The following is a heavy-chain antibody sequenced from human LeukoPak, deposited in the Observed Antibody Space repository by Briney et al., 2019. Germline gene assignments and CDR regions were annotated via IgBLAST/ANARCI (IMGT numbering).Heavy chain of an antibody. V-gene: IGHV3-53*01. D-gene: IGHD4-17*01. CDR2: IYSGGST. CDR3: AKEIYGDSTGGRFQQ. Sequence: GGSLRLSCAASGFTVSSNYMSWVRQAPGKGLEWVSVIYSGGSTYYADSVKGRFTLSRDNSKNTLYLQLNSLRVEDTAVYYCAKEIYGDSTGGRFQQWGQGSLVTVSS. J-gene: IGHJ1*01. CDR1: GFTVSSNY.